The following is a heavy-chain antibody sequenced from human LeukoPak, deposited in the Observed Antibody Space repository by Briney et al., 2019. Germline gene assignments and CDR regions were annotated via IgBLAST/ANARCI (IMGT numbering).Heavy chain of an antibody. V-gene: IGHV3-7*01. D-gene: IGHD2-15*01. Sequence: GGSLRLSCAASGFTFSSYWMSWVRQAPGKGLEWVANIKQDGSEKYYVDSVKGRFTISRDNAKNSLYLQMNSLRAEDTAVYYCARDSADIVVVVAATWGQGTLVTVSS. J-gene: IGHJ5*02. CDR3: ARDSADIVVVVAAT. CDR2: IKQDGSEK. CDR1: GFTFSSYW.